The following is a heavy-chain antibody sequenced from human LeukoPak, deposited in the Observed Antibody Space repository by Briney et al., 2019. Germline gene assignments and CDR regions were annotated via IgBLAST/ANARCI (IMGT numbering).Heavy chain of an antibody. V-gene: IGHV3-23*01. CDR3: AKAPYFYSGMDV. Sequence: GGSLRLSCEASGSTFSTYAMNWVRQAPGKGLEWVSSIGGSGANKYYGGSVKGRFTVSRDNSKNTLHLQMNSLRVEDTAVYYCAKAPYFYSGMDVWGQGTTVTVSS. J-gene: IGHJ6*02. CDR2: IGGSGANK. CDR1: GSTFSTYA.